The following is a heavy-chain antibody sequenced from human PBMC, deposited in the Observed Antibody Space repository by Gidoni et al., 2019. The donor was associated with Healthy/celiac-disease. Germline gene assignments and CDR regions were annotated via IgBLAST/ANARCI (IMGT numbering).Heavy chain of an antibody. Sequence: EVQLLESGGGLVQPGGSLRLSCAASGFTFSSYAMSWVRQAPGKGLEWVSAISGSGGSTYYADSVKGRFTISRDNSKNTLYLQMNSLRAEDTAVYYCAKADRYCSSTSCYGPSQAFDIWGQGTMVTVSS. V-gene: IGHV3-23*01. CDR2: ISGSGGST. CDR3: AKADRYCSSTSCYGPSQAFDI. CDR1: GFTFSSYA. J-gene: IGHJ3*02. D-gene: IGHD2-2*01.